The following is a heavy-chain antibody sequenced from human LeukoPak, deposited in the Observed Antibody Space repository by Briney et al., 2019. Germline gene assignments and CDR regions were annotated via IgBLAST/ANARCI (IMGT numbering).Heavy chain of an antibody. Sequence: GGSLRLSCATSGFTVSNNYMSWVRQAPGRGLEWVSVIYSGGTTYYADSVKGRFTISRDNSKNTLYLQMNSLRAEDTAVYYCAKGVRFLEWLFDYWGQGTLVTVSS. CDR2: IYSGGTT. CDR1: GFTVSNNY. D-gene: IGHD3-3*01. V-gene: IGHV3-53*01. CDR3: AKGVRFLEWLFDY. J-gene: IGHJ4*02.